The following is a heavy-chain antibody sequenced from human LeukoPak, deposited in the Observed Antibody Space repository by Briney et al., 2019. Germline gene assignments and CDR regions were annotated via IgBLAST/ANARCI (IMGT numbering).Heavy chain of an antibody. J-gene: IGHJ4*02. D-gene: IGHD3-22*01. V-gene: IGHV3-74*01. Sequence: PGGSLRLSCAASGFTFSSYWMHWVRQAPGKGLVWVSRINSDGSSTSYADSVKGRFTISRDNAKNTQYLQMNSLRAEDTAVYYCARAVEGYYDSSGYNLVHYWGQGTLVTVSS. CDR2: INSDGSST. CDR3: ARAVEGYYDSSGYNLVHY. CDR1: GFTFSSYW.